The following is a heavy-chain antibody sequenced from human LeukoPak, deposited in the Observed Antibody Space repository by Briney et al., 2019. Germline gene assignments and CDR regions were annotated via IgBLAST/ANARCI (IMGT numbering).Heavy chain of an antibody. Sequence: ASVKVSCKASGYSFTSYAMNWVRQAPGQGLEWMGWITTNTGNATYAQGFTGRFVLSLDTSASTAYLQISSLKAEDTAVYYCAREGVESSGWYMDVWGKGTTVTVSS. CDR2: ITTNTGNA. V-gene: IGHV7-4-1*02. CDR3: AREGVESSGWYMDV. J-gene: IGHJ6*03. D-gene: IGHD6-19*01. CDR1: GYSFTSYA.